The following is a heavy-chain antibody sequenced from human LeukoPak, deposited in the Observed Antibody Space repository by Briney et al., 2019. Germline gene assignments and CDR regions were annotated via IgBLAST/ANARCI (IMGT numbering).Heavy chain of an antibody. J-gene: IGHJ6*02. D-gene: IGHD5-12*01. Sequence: PSETLSLTCTVSGGSISSYYWSWIRQPPGKGLEWIGYIYYSGSTNYNPSLKSRVTISVDTSKNQFSLKLSSVTAADTAVYYCARGQVATIRSFYYYYGMDVWGQGTTVTVSS. V-gene: IGHV4-59*12. CDR1: GGSISSYY. CDR2: IYYSGST. CDR3: ARGQVATIRSFYYYYGMDV.